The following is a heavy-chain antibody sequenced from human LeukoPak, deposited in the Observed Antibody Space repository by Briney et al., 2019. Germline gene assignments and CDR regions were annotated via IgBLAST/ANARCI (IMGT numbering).Heavy chain of an antibody. CDR1: GFSLSMYW. CDR2: IRSDGVEK. J-gene: IGHJ4*02. CDR3: ASLSLGHY. D-gene: IGHD6-6*01. V-gene: IGHV3-7*03. Sequence: GGSLRLSCTAAGFSLSMYWMSWVRQAPGKGLEWVANIRSDGVEKYYVDSVRGRFTISTDTAKNTLYLQMNSLRADDTAVYYCASLSLGHYWGQGTLVTVSS.